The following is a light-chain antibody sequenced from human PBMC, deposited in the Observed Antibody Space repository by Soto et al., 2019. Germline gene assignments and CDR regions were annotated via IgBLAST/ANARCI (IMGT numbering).Light chain of an antibody. CDR3: GSYTTSSNDV. Sequence: SLTQPASVSGAPGQSVTISCTGTSSDIDAYNYVSWYQQHPGKAPKLMIYDVSNRPSGISNRFSGSKSGNTASLTISGLQAADEADYYCGSYTTSSNDVFGTGPKVTVL. CDR2: DVS. CDR1: SSDIDAYNY. V-gene: IGLV2-14*01. J-gene: IGLJ1*01.